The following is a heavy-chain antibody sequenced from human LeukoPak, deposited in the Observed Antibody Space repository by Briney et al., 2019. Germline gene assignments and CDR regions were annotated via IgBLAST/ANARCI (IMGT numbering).Heavy chain of an antibody. D-gene: IGHD4-17*01. CDR1: GFSFSDAW. CDR3: TTDSGDYGDYVRK. J-gene: IGHJ4*02. Sequence: KPGGSLRLSCAASGFSFSDAWTSWVRQIPGKGLEWVGRIESKTDGGTTDYAAPVKGRFTISRDDSTNTLYLQMNSLKSEDTAVYYCTTDSGDYGDYVRKWGQGTLVTVSS. CDR2: IESKTDGGTT. V-gene: IGHV3-15*04.